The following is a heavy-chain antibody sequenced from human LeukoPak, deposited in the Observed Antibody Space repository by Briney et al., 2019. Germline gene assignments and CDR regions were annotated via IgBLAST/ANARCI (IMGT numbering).Heavy chain of an antibody. CDR1: GGSISSNNYY. J-gene: IGHJ4*02. Sequence: SETLSLTCTVSGGSISSNNYYWGWIRQPPGKGLEWIGTIYYSGGTYYNPSLKSRVTISVDTSKNQFSLQLNSVTAADTAIYYCARHSGDGHVYPLDYWGQGALVTVSS. D-gene: IGHD3-10*01. CDR3: ARHSGDGHVYPLDY. V-gene: IGHV4-39*01. CDR2: IYYSGGT.